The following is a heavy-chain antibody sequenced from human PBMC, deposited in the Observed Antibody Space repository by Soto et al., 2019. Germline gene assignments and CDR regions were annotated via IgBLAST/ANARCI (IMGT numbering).Heavy chain of an antibody. CDR3: ARGRGSSWPYYYYYGMDV. Sequence: SVKVSCKASGGTFSSYAISWVRQAPGQGLEWMGGIVPIFGTANYAQKFQGRVTITADESTSTAYMELSSLRSEDTAVYYCARGRGSSWPYYYYYGMDVWGQGTTVTVSS. J-gene: IGHJ6*02. CDR1: GGTFSSYA. D-gene: IGHD6-13*01. CDR2: IVPIFGTA. V-gene: IGHV1-69*13.